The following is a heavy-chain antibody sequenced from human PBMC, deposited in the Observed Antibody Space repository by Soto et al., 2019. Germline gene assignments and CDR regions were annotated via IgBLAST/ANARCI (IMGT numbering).Heavy chain of an antibody. CDR3: AADMDTGGSFDS. J-gene: IGHJ4*02. CDR1: GASISSGGYS. CDR2: IYHSGDT. Sequence: QVQESGSGLVKPSQTLSLTCAVSGASISSGGYSWSWIRQPRGKGLEWIGYIYHSGDTYYNPSLKSRVTISIDRSKNQFSLNLSSLTAADTAVYYCAADMDTGGSFDSWGQGTLVTVSS. V-gene: IGHV4-30-2*01. D-gene: IGHD2-8*02.